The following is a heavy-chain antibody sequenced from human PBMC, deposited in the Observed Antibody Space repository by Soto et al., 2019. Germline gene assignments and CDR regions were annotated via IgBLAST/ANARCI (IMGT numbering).Heavy chain of an antibody. Sequence: QVQLVESGGGVVQPGRSLRLSCAASGFTFSSYGMHWVRQAPGKGLEWVALISYDGSDKYYADSVKGRFTISRDNSKNTLYLQMNSLRVEDTAVYYCGAGQYFSAYWGQGTLVTVSS. D-gene: IGHD6-13*01. CDR2: ISYDGSDK. CDR1: GFTFSSYG. V-gene: IGHV3-30*03. CDR3: GAGQYFSAY. J-gene: IGHJ4*02.